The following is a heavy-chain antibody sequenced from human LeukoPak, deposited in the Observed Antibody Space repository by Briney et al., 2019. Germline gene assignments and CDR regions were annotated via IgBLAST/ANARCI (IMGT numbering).Heavy chain of an antibody. Sequence: ASVKVSCKASGYTFTSYYMHWARQAPGQGLEWMGIINPSGGSTSYAQKFQGRVTMTRDTSTSTVYMELSSLRSEDTAVYYCARDRSGYETFDYWGQGTLVTVSS. CDR1: GYTFTSYY. V-gene: IGHV1-46*01. CDR3: ARDRSGYETFDY. J-gene: IGHJ4*02. CDR2: INPSGGST. D-gene: IGHD5-12*01.